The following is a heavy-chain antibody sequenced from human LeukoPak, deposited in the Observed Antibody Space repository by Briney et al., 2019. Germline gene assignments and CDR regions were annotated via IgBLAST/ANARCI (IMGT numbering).Heavy chain of an antibody. J-gene: IGHJ6*02. CDR1: GFTFSSYA. CDR3: AKAILYSSSWFDSYYGMDV. Sequence: PGGSLRLSCAASGFTFSSYAMSWVRQAPGKGLEWVSAISGSGGSTYYADSVKGRFTISRDNSKNTLYLQMNSLRAEDTAVYYCAKAILYSSSWFDSYYGMDVWGQGTTVTVSS. V-gene: IGHV3-23*01. CDR2: ISGSGGST. D-gene: IGHD6-13*01.